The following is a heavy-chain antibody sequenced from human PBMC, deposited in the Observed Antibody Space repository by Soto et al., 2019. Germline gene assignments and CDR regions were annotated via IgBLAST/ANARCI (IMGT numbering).Heavy chain of an antibody. Sequence: QLQLQESGPGLVKPSETLSLTCTVSGDSISSNSYYWGWIRQPPGKALEWIGSIYYSGITYYNPSMKSRVTISVDTSKTLFSLKQSSVTAADTAFYYCAGQSSTSLASRYFDYWGQGTLVTVSS. CDR1: GDSISSNSYY. D-gene: IGHD3-3*01. V-gene: IGHV4-39*01. J-gene: IGHJ4*02. CDR3: AGQSSTSLASRYFDY. CDR2: IYYSGIT.